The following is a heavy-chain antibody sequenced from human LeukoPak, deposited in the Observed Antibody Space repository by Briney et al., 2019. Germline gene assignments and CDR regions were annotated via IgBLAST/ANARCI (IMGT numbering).Heavy chain of an antibody. J-gene: IGHJ4*02. Sequence: GASVKVSCKASGGTFSSYAISWVRQAPGQGLEWMGIINPSGGSTSYAQKFQGRVTMTRDTSTSTVYMELSSLRSEDTAVYYCAREKIAAAGGPQGFDYWGQGTLVTVSS. V-gene: IGHV1-46*01. CDR3: AREKIAAAGGPQGFDY. CDR2: INPSGGST. D-gene: IGHD6-13*01. CDR1: GGTFSSYA.